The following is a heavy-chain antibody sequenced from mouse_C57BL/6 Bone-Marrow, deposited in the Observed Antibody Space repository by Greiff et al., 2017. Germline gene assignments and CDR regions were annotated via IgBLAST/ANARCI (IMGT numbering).Heavy chain of an antibody. J-gene: IGHJ1*03. V-gene: IGHV1-47*01. D-gene: IGHD1-1*01. CDR3: ARCPLLLRCYFDV. Sequence: QVQLKESGAELVKPGASVKMSCKSSGYTFTTYPIEWMKQNHGKSLEWIGNFHPYNDDTNYNGKFKGKATLTADKASSTAYRQLSSLTSEDSAVYFCARCPLLLRCYFDVWGTGTTVTVSS. CDR1: GYTFTTYP. CDR2: FHPYNDDT.